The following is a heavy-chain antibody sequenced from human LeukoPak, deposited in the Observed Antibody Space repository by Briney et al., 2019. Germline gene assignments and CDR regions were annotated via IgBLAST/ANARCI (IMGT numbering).Heavy chain of an antibody. V-gene: IGHV7-4-1*02. Sequence: EASVKVSCKASGYTFTSYAMNWVRQAPGQGREWVGWINTNTGNPTYAQGFTGRFVFSLDTSVGTAYLQIISLKAEDTAVYYCARGEVAYYYDSSGYYRYGMDVWGQGTTVTVSS. CDR3: ARGEVAYYYDSSGYYRYGMDV. D-gene: IGHD3-22*01. CDR2: INTNTGNP. J-gene: IGHJ6*02. CDR1: GYTFTSYA.